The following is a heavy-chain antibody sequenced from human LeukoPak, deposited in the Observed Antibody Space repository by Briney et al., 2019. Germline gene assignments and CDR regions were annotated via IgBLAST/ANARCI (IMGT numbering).Heavy chain of an antibody. CDR1: GFTFDDYA. CDR2: ISWNSGSI. J-gene: IGHJ4*02. D-gene: IGHD6-13*01. CDR3: AKDRVSSWYVGFDY. Sequence: PGGSLRLSCAASGFTFDDYAMHWVRQAPGKGLEWVSGISWNSGSIGYADSVKGRFTISRDNAKNSLYLQMNSLRAEDTALYYCAKDRVSSWYVGFDYWGQGTLVTVSS. V-gene: IGHV3-9*01.